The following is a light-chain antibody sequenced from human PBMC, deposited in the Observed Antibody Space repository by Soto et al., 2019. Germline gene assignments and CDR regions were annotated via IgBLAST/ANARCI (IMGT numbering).Light chain of an antibody. V-gene: IGKV1-5*03. CDR1: QSVSGW. J-gene: IGKJ2*01. Sequence: DIQMTQSPSTLSASVGDRVAITCRASQSVSGWLAWYQQNPGKVPKLLIYQASTLEDGVPSRFSGSGSGTEFTLTISSLQPDDSATYYCQHYNDYSYTFGPGTNLEIK. CDR3: QHYNDYSYT. CDR2: QAS.